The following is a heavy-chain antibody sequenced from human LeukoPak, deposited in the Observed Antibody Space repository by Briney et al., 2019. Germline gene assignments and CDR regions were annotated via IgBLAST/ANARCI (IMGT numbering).Heavy chain of an antibody. J-gene: IGHJ5*02. V-gene: IGHV3-23*01. CDR3: AREPGVAAAGQNWFDP. CDR2: ISGSGGST. Sequence: GGCMRLSCAASGFTFSSYAMSWVRQAPGKGLEWVSAISGSGGSTYYADSVKGRFTISRDNAKNSLYLQMNSLRAEDTAVYYCAREPGVAAAGQNWFDPWGQGTLVTVSS. D-gene: IGHD6-13*01. CDR1: GFTFSSYA.